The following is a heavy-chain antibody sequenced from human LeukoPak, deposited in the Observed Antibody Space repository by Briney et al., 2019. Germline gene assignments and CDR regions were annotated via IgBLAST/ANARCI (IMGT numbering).Heavy chain of an antibody. D-gene: IGHD3-10*01. CDR1: GFTFSSYG. V-gene: IGHV3-33*01. J-gene: IGHJ4*02. CDR2: IWYDGSNK. CDR3: ARDLHYYGSGSYYPLLDY. Sequence: GRSLRLSCAASGFTFSSYGMHWVRQALGKGLEWVAVIWYDGSNKYYADSVKGRFTISRDNSKNTLYLQMNSLRAEDTAVYYCARDLHYYGSGSYYPLLDYWGQGTLVTVSS.